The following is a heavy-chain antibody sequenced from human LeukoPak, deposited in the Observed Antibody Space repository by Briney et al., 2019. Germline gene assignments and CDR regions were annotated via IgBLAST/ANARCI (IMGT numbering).Heavy chain of an antibody. CDR3: AADLAYDFWSGYSFDY. CDR2: IVVGSGNT. D-gene: IGHD3-3*01. CDR1: GFTFTSSA. J-gene: IGHJ4*02. V-gene: IGHV1-58*01. Sequence: AASVKVSCKASGFTFTSSAVQWVRQARGQRLEWIGWIVVGSGNTNYAQKFQEGVTITRDMSTSTAYMELSSLRSEDTAVYYCAADLAYDFWSGYSFDYWGQGTLVTVSS.